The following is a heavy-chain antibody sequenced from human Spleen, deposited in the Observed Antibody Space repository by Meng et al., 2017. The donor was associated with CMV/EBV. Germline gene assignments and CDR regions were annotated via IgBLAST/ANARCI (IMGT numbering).Heavy chain of an antibody. Sequence: FSLSTTGVGVGWIRQPPGKALEWLALIYWNDDKRYSPSLRNRLTITGTSKDQVVLTMTNMDPVDTATYYCARSIFCSSASCSPGWFDPWGQGTLVTVSS. CDR1: FSLSTTGVG. V-gene: IGHV2-5*01. CDR3: ARSIFCSSASCSPGWFDP. D-gene: IGHD2-2*01. CDR2: IYWNDDK. J-gene: IGHJ5*02.